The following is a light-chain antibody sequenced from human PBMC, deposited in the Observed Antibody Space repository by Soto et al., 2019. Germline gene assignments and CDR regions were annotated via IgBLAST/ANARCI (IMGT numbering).Light chain of an antibody. CDR1: NSNIGRNS. Sequence: QSVLTQPPSASATPGQRVTISCSGSNSNIGRNSVYWFQQFPGMAPRLLIYTDAQRPSGVPDRFSGSRSGTSASLAISGLQSDDEADFYCAAWDDSLSGWVFGGGTQLTVL. CDR3: AAWDDSLSGWV. CDR2: TDA. V-gene: IGLV1-44*01. J-gene: IGLJ7*01.